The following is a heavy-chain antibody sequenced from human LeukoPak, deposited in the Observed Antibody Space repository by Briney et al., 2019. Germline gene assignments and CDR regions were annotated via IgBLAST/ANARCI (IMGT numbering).Heavy chain of an antibody. CDR3: ASIPYSSSSTRNDY. CDR1: GGTFSSYA. J-gene: IGHJ4*02. D-gene: IGHD6-6*01. CDR2: IIPSFCTS. V-gene: IGHV1-69*05. Sequence: SVKVSCKASGGTFSSYAMSWVRQAPGQGLEWMGRIIPSFCTSNYAQKFQGRVTITTDESTSTAYMELSSLRSEDTAVYYCASIPYSSSSTRNDYWGQGTLVTVSS.